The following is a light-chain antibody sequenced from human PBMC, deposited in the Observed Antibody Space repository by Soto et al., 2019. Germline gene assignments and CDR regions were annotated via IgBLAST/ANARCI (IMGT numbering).Light chain of an antibody. CDR2: LGS. Sequence: IVMTQSPLSLSVTPGEAASISCMSSARLLHKNGYNYVDWYMQKPGQSPQLLIYLGSNRASGVPGRFSGSCSDTYFTLEISRVEADDVGVYYCMQPLENFRTFGQGTKVDIK. J-gene: IGKJ1*01. CDR3: MQPLENFRT. V-gene: IGKV2-28*01. CDR1: ARLLHKNGYNY.